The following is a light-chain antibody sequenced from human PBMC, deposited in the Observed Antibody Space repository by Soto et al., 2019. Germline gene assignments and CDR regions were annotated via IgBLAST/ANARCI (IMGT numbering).Light chain of an antibody. CDR1: QGIRND. V-gene: IGKV1-6*01. Sequence: AIQMTQSPSSLSASVGDRVTITCRASQGIRNDLGWYQQKPGQAPKLLIYAASSLQSGLPSRFSGSGSGTDFTLTISSLQPEDFATYYCLQDYNYPYTFGQGTKLEIK. CDR2: AAS. J-gene: IGKJ2*01. CDR3: LQDYNYPYT.